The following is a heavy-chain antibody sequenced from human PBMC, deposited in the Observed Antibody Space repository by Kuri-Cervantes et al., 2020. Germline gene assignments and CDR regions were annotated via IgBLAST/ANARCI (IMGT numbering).Heavy chain of an antibody. Sequence: GESLKISCAASRYTLSNFWMNWVRQAPGKGLEWVANIKQDGSEKYYVDSVKGRFTISRDSAKNSLYLQMDSLRVEDTAVYYCAKSGSRSMVRGVIYYYYGMDVWGQGTTVTVSS. CDR3: AKSGSRSMVRGVIYYYYGMDV. CDR1: RYTLSNFW. J-gene: IGHJ6*02. CDR2: IKQDGSEK. V-gene: IGHV3-7*03. D-gene: IGHD3-10*01.